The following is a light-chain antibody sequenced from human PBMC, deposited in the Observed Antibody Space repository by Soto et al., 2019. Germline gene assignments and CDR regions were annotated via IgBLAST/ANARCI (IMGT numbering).Light chain of an antibody. Sequence: SQDLNHALSGKSALGEAGRIINGGKNIGSKNVHWYQQKPGQAPVLVIYRDSNRPSGIPERFSGSNSGNTATLTISRAQAGDEADYYCQVWDSSTAFYVFGTGTKVTVL. CDR3: QVWDSSTAFYV. CDR1: NIGSKN. V-gene: IGLV3-9*01. J-gene: IGLJ1*01. CDR2: RDS.